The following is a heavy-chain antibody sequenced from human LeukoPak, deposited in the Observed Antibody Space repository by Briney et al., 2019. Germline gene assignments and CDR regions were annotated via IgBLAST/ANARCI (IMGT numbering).Heavy chain of an antibody. CDR2: IYTGGNS. Sequence: GGSLRLSCAASGSTASDDYMSWVRQAPGKRLKWVSIIYTGGNSDYVDSVKGRFTVSRDNSKNTLYLQMNNVRVEDTAVYYCAGQHHCAGDCWGQGTLVTVSS. CDR3: AGQHHCAGDC. CDR1: GSTASDDY. J-gene: IGHJ1*01. D-gene: IGHD2-21*01. V-gene: IGHV3-66*02.